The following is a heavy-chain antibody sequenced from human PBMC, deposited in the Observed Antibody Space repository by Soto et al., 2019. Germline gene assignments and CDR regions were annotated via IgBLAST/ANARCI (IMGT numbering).Heavy chain of an antibody. J-gene: IGHJ4*02. CDR3: ARVTSIAAADY. V-gene: IGHV1-18*01. Sequence: QVQLVQSGAEVKKPGASVKVSCKASGYTFTTYVITWVRQAPGQGLEWMGWISAYNGNTKYAQKLQGRVTRTTDTSTITAYMEMRSLRSDDTAVYYCARVTSIAAADYWGQGTLVTVSS. CDR2: ISAYNGNT. CDR1: GYTFTTYV. D-gene: IGHD6-13*01.